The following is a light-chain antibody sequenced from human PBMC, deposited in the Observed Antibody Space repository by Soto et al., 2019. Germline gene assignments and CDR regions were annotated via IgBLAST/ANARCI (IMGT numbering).Light chain of an antibody. CDR1: QSIGSW. V-gene: IGKV1-5*01. J-gene: IGKJ1*01. CDR2: DAS. Sequence: DIQMTQSPSTLPASVGDRVTITCRASQSIGSWLAWYQQISGRAPNLLIYDASSLQSGVPSRFSGSGSGTEFTLTSSSLQPDDFATYYCQQYNTYSWTFGQGTKVDIK. CDR3: QQYNTYSWT.